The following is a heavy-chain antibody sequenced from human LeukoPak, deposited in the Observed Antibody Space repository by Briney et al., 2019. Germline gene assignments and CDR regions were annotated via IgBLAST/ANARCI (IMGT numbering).Heavy chain of an antibody. Sequence: SVKVSCKASGGTFSSYAISWVRQAPGQGLEWMGGIIPIFGTANYAQKFQGRVTITADESTSTAYMELSSLRSEDTAVYYCAGEGDGYQYYFDYWGQGTLVAVSS. CDR2: IIPIFGTA. V-gene: IGHV1-69*01. D-gene: IGHD5-24*01. J-gene: IGHJ4*02. CDR1: GGTFSSYA. CDR3: AGEGDGYQYYFDY.